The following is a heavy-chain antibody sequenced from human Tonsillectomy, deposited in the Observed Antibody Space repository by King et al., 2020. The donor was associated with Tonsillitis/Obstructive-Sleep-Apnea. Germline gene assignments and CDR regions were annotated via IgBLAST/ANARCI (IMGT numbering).Heavy chain of an antibody. Sequence: LQLQESGPGLVKPSETLSLTCTVSGGSLSSSDYYWGWIRQPPGKGLECIGSIYYSGSTYYNTSLKSRVTISVDTSKSQFSLKGNSVTAADTAIYYCARHRNDGYISPFDSWGQGTLVTVSS. V-gene: IGHV4-39*01. D-gene: IGHD5-18*01. CDR2: IYYSGST. J-gene: IGHJ4*02. CDR3: ARHRNDGYISPFDS. CDR1: GGSLSSSDYY.